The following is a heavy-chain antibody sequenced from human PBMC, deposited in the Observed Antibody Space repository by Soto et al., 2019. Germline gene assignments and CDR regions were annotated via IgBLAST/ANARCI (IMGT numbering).Heavy chain of an antibody. J-gene: IGHJ4*02. CDR3: ARSHFPLDPLDF. CDR2: IYSGGST. Sequence: PGGSLRLSCAASGFSVSSKYMTWVRQAPGKGLEWVSIIYSGGSTYYAASVEGRFTISRDNSQNTLYLQMNSLRAEDTAIYYCARSHFPLDPLDFWGQGTLVTVS. D-gene: IGHD3-9*01. V-gene: IGHV3-53*01. CDR1: GFSVSSKY.